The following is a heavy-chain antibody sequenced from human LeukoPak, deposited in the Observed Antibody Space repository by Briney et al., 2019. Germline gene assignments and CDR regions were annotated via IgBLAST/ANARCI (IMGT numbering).Heavy chain of an antibody. V-gene: IGHV1-69*05. J-gene: IGHJ4*02. D-gene: IGHD1-26*01. CDR1: GGTFISDA. Sequence: GASVKVSCKASGGTFISDAISWVRQAPGQGLEWMGGILPIFGTAKYAQKFQGRVTMTTDTSTSTAYMELKSLRSDDTAVYYCARADSGYSGSYYFDYRGQGTLVTVSS. CDR2: ILPIFGTA. CDR3: ARADSGYSGSYYFDY.